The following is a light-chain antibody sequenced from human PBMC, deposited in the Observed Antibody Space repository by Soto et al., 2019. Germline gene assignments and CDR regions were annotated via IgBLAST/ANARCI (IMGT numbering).Light chain of an antibody. V-gene: IGKV3-11*01. J-gene: IGKJ4*01. CDR3: QQRRNSVG. CDR1: QSVSSY. Sequence: EIVLTQSPATLSLSPGERATLSCRASQSVSSYLAWYQQKPVQAPRLLIYDASNRATGIPARFSGSGSGTDFTLTISSLEPEDFAVYYCQQRRNSVGFGGGTKVEIK. CDR2: DAS.